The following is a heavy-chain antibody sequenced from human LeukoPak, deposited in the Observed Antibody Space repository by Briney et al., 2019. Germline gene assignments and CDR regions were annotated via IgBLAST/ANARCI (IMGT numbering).Heavy chain of an antibody. Sequence: GGSLRLSCAASGFTFSSYSMNWVRQAPGKGLEWVSYISTSGNTRYYADSVKGRFTISRDNAKNSLYLQMNSLRVEGTAVYYCARELSGTTSYYFDYWGQGTLVTVSS. CDR2: ISTSGNTR. J-gene: IGHJ4*02. D-gene: IGHD1-7*01. V-gene: IGHV3-48*04. CDR1: GFTFSSYS. CDR3: ARELSGTTSYYFDY.